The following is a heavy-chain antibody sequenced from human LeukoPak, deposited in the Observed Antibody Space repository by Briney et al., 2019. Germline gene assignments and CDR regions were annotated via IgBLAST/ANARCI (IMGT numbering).Heavy chain of an antibody. J-gene: IGHJ4*02. Sequence: SVKVSCKASGGTFSSYAISWVRQAPGQGLEWMGRIIPILGIANYAQKFQGRVTITADKSTSTAYMELSSLRSEDTAVYYCAGPSGSTSPLDYWGQGTLVTVSS. V-gene: IGHV1-69*04. D-gene: IGHD2-2*01. CDR1: GGTFSSYA. CDR3: AGPSGSTSPLDY. CDR2: IIPILGIA.